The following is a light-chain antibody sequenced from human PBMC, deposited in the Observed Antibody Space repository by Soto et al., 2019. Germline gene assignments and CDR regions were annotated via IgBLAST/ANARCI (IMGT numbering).Light chain of an antibody. V-gene: IGKV4-1*01. CDR3: QQYYNTPYS. CDR2: WAS. CDR1: QSVLYSSNNKNY. J-gene: IGKJ2*03. Sequence: DIVMTQSPDSLAVSLGERATNNCKSSQSVLYSSNNKNYLAWYQQKPGQPPKLLIYWASTRESGVPDRFSGSASVTDFTLTISSLKAEDVAVYYCQQYYNTPYSFGQGTKLEIK.